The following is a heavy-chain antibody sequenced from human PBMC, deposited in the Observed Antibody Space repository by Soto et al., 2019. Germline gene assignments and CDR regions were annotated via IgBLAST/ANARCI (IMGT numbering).Heavy chain of an antibody. D-gene: IGHD3-3*01. Sequence: PGGSLRLSCAASGFTFSDYYMSWIRQAPGKGLEWVSYISSSGSTIYYADSVKGRFTISRDNAKNSLYLQMNSLRAEDTAVYYCARDITPLIDFWSGYPPHYMDVWGKGTTVTVSS. V-gene: IGHV3-11*01. CDR3: ARDITPLIDFWSGYPPHYMDV. CDR1: GFTFSDYY. J-gene: IGHJ6*03. CDR2: ISSSGSTI.